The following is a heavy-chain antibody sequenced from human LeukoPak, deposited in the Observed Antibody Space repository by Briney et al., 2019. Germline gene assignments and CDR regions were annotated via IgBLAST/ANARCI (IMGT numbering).Heavy chain of an antibody. CDR2: VNPYSGGT. CDR1: GYTFNGYY. Sequence: GASVKVSCKASGYTFNGYYMHWVRQAPGQGLEWMGWVNPYSGGTKYPQKSQRRVTMTSDSSITTAYMEASRLTSDDTAVYYCAREGRFPIVRGVVLFDSWGQGTLVTVSS. V-gene: IGHV1-2*02. CDR3: AREGRFPIVRGVVLFDS. J-gene: IGHJ4*02. D-gene: IGHD3-10*01.